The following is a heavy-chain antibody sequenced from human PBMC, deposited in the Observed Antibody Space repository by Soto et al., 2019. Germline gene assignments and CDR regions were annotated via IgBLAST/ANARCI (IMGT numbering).Heavy chain of an antibody. CDR2: FDPEDGET. CDR1: GYTLTELS. V-gene: IGHV1-24*01. CDR3: ATWEALDESFDI. Sequence: ASVKVSCKVSGYTLTELSMHWVRQAPGKGLEWMGGFDPEDGETIYAQKFQGRVTMTEDTSTDTAYMELSSLRSEDTAVYYCATWEALDESFDIWGQGTMVTVSS. J-gene: IGHJ3*02. D-gene: IGHD1-26*01.